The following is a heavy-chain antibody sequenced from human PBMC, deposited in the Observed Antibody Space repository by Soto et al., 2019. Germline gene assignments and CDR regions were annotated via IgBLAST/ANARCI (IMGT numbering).Heavy chain of an antibody. CDR3: ATLTRSTGAIFDY. CDR2: VDPEGAET. J-gene: IGHJ4*02. CDR1: GYTFTDYY. V-gene: IGHV1-69-2*01. Sequence: EVQLVQSGAGVKKPGTTVTISCKGSGYTFTDYYMHWVQQAPGKGLEWMGLVDPEGAETIYAEKFQDRVTITADTSTDTAYMELSSLRSDDTAVYYCATLTRSTGAIFDYWGQGTLVTVSS. D-gene: IGHD4-4*01.